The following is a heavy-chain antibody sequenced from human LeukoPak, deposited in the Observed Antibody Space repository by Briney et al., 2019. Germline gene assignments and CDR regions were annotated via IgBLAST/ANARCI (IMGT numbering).Heavy chain of an antibody. J-gene: IGHJ4*02. CDR1: GYTFTGYY. CDR3: ARDGIAAAGTPLAFDY. Sequence: ASVKVSCKASGYTFTGYYMHWVRQAPGQGLEWMGIINPSGGSTSYAQKFQGRVTMTRDTSTSTVYMELSSLRSEDTAVYYCARDGIAAAGTPLAFDYWGQGTLVTVPT. CDR2: INPSGGST. V-gene: IGHV1-46*01. D-gene: IGHD6-13*01.